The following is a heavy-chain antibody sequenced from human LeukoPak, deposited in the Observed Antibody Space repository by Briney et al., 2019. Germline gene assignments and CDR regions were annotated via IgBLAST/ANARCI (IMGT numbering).Heavy chain of an antibody. J-gene: IGHJ5*02. Sequence: PSETLSLTCTVSGGSISSGDYYWSWIRQPPGKGLEWIGSIHYSGTTYYNPSLKSRVTLSVDTSENYFSLNLRSVTAADTAVFYCARHIYGDYRGDWFDPWGQGTLVTVSS. D-gene: IGHD4-17*01. V-gene: IGHV4-39*01. CDR2: IHYSGTT. CDR1: GGSISSGDYY. CDR3: ARHIYGDYRGDWFDP.